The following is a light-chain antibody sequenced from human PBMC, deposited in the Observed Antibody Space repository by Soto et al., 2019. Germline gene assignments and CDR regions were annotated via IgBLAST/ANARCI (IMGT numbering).Light chain of an antibody. CDR1: QTINKNY. CDR2: SAS. CDR3: QYYGRSPRT. V-gene: IGKV3-20*01. Sequence: EIVLTQSPGTLSLSPGERATLSCRASQTINKNYFAWYQQKPGQAPRPLMYSASSRATGIPDRFSGSGSGTDFTLTISRLEPEDFAVYYCQYYGRSPRTVGGGTKVDSK. J-gene: IGKJ4*01.